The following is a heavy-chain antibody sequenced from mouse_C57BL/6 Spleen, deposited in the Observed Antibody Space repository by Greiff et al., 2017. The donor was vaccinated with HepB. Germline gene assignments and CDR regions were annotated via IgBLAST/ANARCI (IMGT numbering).Heavy chain of an antibody. V-gene: IGHV1-81*01. D-gene: IGHD1-1*01. CDR1: GYTFTSYG. CDR2: IYPRSGNT. J-gene: IGHJ2*01. CDR3: ARSSITTVEGY. Sequence: QVQLQESGAELARPGASVKLSCKASGYTFTSYGISWVKQRTGQGLEWIGEIYPRSGNTYYNEKFKGKATLTADKSSSTAYMELRSLTSEDSAVYFCARSSITTVEGYWGQGTTLTVSS.